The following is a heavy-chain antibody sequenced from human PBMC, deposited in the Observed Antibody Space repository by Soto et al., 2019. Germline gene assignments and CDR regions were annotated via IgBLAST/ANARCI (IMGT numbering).Heavy chain of an antibody. D-gene: IGHD2-2*01. CDR2: IDPSDSYT. V-gene: IGHV5-10-1*01. CDR3: ARYIVVGNYYYYGMDV. CDR1: GYSFTSYW. J-gene: IGHJ6*02. Sequence: GESLKISCKGSGYSFTSYWISWVRQMPGKGLEWMGRIDPSDSYTNYSPSLQGHVTISADKSISTAYLQWSSLKASDTAMYYCARYIVVGNYYYYGMDVWGQGTTVTVSS.